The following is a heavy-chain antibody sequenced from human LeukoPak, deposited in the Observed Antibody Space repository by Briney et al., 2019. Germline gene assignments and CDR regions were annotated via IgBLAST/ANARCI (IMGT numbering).Heavy chain of an antibody. CDR2: INWNGGST. V-gene: IGHV3-20*01. CDR3: ARGKRGYSYGSPDY. D-gene: IGHD5-18*01. Sequence: GGSLRLSCAASGFTFDDYGMSWVRQAPGKGLEWVSGINWNGGSTGYADSVKGRFTISRDNAKNSLYLQMNSLRAEDTALYHCARGKRGYSYGSPDYWGQGTLVTVSS. CDR1: GFTFDDYG. J-gene: IGHJ4*02.